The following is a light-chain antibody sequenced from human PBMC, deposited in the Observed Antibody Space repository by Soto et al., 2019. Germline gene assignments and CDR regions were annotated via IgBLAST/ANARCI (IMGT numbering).Light chain of an antibody. Sequence: QSVLTQPPSASGTPGQSVTISCSGSSSDIGTNYVYWYQQLPGTAPKLLIYTNSQRPSGVPDRFSGSKSGTSASLAISGLRYEDEADYYCAAWDDSLSVYVFGNGTK. CDR1: SSDIGTNY. CDR2: TNS. V-gene: IGLV1-47*02. CDR3: AAWDDSLSVYV. J-gene: IGLJ1*01.